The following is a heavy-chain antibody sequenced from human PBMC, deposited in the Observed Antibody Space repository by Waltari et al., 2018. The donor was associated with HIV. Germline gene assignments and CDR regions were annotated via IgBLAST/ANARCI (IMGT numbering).Heavy chain of an antibody. CDR1: GYTFTSYA. Sequence: QVQLVQSGAEVKKPGASVKVSCKASGYTFTSYAMHWVRQAPGQRLEWMGWINAGNGNTKYSQKFQGRVTITRDTSASTAYMELSSLRSEDTAVYYCARVGGEVRGVIRAGYFDYWGQGTLVTVSS. V-gene: IGHV1-3*01. J-gene: IGHJ4*02. CDR2: INAGNGNT. D-gene: IGHD3-10*01. CDR3: ARVGGEVRGVIRAGYFDY.